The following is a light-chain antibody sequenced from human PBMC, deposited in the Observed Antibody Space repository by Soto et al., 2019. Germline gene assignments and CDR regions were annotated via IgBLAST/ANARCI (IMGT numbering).Light chain of an antibody. J-gene: IGKJ1*01. V-gene: IGKV3-15*01. CDR2: GAS. Sequence: EIVMTQSPATLSVSPGERATLSCRASQSVSNNLAWYQQRPGQAPRLLIYGASSRATGIPARFSGSGSGTHFTLTITSLQPEDVAVYYCQQYNKWLQTFGQGTKVDI. CDR1: QSVSNN. CDR3: QQYNKWLQT.